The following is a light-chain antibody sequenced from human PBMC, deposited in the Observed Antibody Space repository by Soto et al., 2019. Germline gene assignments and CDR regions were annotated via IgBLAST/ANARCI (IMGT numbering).Light chain of an antibody. V-gene: IGKV1D-12*01. CDR2: AAS. CDR3: QQANSFPLT. J-gene: IGKJ4*01. CDR1: QDISTW. Sequence: DIQITQSPSSVSASVGDRVTITCRASQDISTWLAWYQQKPGKAPTLLINAASSLQSGVPSRFSGSGSGTDFTLTISSLQPEDFATYYCQQANSFPLTFGGGTKVEIK.